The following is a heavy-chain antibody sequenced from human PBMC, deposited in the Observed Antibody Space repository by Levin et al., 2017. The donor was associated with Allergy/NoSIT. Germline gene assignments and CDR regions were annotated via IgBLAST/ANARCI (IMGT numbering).Heavy chain of an antibody. CDR1: GFTFSDYY. J-gene: IGHJ6*02. V-gene: IGHV3-11*01. D-gene: IGHD3-9*01. Sequence: GGSLRLSCAASGFTFSDYYMSWIRQAPGKGLEWVSYISSSGSTIYYTDSVKGRFTISRDNAKNSLYLQMNSLRAEDTAVYYCARDSPDFLTGGSYGMDVWGQGTTVTVSS. CDR2: ISSSGSTI. CDR3: ARDSPDFLTGGSYGMDV.